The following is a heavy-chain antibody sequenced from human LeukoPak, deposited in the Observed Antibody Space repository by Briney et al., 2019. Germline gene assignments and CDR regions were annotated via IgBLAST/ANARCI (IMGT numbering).Heavy chain of an antibody. J-gene: IGHJ4*02. CDR1: GVSISSYY. CDR2: IYYTGIT. Sequence: SETLSLTCTVSGVSISSYYWSWIRQPPGKGLEWIGYIYYTGITNYNPSLKSRLTISVDTSNNQFSLKLNSVTAADTAVYYCARLGHSGYVIDYWGQGTLVTVSS. CDR3: ARLGHSGYVIDY. V-gene: IGHV4-59*01. D-gene: IGHD5-12*01.